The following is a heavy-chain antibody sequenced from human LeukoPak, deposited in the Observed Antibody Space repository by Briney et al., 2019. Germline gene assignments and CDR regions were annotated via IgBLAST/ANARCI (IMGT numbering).Heavy chain of an antibody. J-gene: IGHJ4*02. Sequence: GASEKVSSEVSVDTPTALSMYWVRQTPGKGGERRGGFYPEDGETIYAQKFQDRVTMTTDTSTSTAYMELRSLRSDDTAVYYCARDPRGIAVAGTPFDYWGQGTLVTVSS. D-gene: IGHD6-19*01. CDR2: FYPEDGET. CDR1: VDTPTALS. CDR3: ARDPRGIAVAGTPFDY. V-gene: IGHV1-24*01.